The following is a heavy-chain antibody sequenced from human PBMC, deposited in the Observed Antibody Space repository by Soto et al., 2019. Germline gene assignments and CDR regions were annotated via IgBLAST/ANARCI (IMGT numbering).Heavy chain of an antibody. Sequence: GASVKVSCKASGYTFTSYAMHWVRQAPGQRLEWMGWINAGNGNTKYSQKFQGRVTITRDTSASTAYMELSSQRSEDTAVYYCARDLPEVATILYYYYGMDVWGQGTTVTVSS. CDR3: ARDLPEVATILYYYYGMDV. CDR1: GYTFTSYA. J-gene: IGHJ6*02. D-gene: IGHD5-12*01. V-gene: IGHV1-3*01. CDR2: INAGNGNT.